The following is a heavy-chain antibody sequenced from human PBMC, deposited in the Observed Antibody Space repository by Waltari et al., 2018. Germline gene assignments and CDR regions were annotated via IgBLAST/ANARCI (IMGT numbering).Heavy chain of an antibody. CDR3: ARTYYDSSGYYLDKNWFDP. CDR2: IYYSGST. D-gene: IGHD3-22*01. CDR1: GGSISSGGYY. J-gene: IGHJ5*02. V-gene: IGHV4-31*03. Sequence: QVQLQESGPGLVKPSQTLSLTCTVSGGSISSGGYYWSWIRQHPGKGLEWIGYIYYSGSTYYNPSLKSRVTISVDTSKNQFSLKLSSVTAADTAVYYCARTYYDSSGYYLDKNWFDPWGQGTLVTVSS.